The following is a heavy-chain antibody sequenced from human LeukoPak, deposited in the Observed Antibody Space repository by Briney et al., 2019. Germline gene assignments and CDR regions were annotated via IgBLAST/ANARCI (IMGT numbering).Heavy chain of an antibody. CDR3: ARKGSGVLLWFGELLLGAFDI. J-gene: IGHJ3*02. Sequence: GGSLRLSCAASGFTFSSYWMSWVRQAPGKGLEWVANIKQDGSEKYYVDSVKGRFTISRDNAENSLYLQMNSLRAEDTAVYYCARKGSGVLLWFGELLLGAFDIWGQGTMVTVSS. D-gene: IGHD3-10*01. V-gene: IGHV3-7*01. CDR2: IKQDGSEK. CDR1: GFTFSSYW.